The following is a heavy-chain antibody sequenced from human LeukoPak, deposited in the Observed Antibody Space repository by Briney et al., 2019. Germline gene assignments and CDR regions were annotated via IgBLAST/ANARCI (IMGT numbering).Heavy chain of an antibody. CDR2: INPDGSTT. CDR1: GFTFSRYW. Sequence: GESLRLSCAASGFTFSRYWIHWVRQAPGKGLEWVSRINPDGSTTTYADSVKGRFTISRDNAKNTVYLQMNSLRAEDTAVYYCERVLSGSWDWFDPWGQGTLVTVSS. D-gene: IGHD3-22*01. V-gene: IGHV3-74*01. J-gene: IGHJ5*02. CDR3: ERVLSGSWDWFDP.